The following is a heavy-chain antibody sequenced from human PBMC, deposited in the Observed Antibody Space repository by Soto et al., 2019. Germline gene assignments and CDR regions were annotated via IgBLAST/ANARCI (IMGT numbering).Heavy chain of an antibody. J-gene: IGHJ2*01. CDR3: VGRDCSSCSCLGWYFDL. V-gene: IGHV3-73*02. CDR1: GFTRSGSA. D-gene: IGHD2-2*01. CDR2: IASKTYNYAT. Sequence: EAQLVESGGGLVQPGESLKVSCAASGFTRSGSAVHWVRQASGKGLEWVGRIASKTYNYATAYAASVKGRFAISIVDSKNTAYLQMNSLKTEDTAVYYCVGRDCSSCSCLGWYFDLWGRGTLVTVSS.